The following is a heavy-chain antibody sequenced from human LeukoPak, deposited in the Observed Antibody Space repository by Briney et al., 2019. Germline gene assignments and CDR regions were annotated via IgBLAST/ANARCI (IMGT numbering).Heavy chain of an antibody. CDR2: ISAYKGNT. V-gene: IGHV1-18*01. D-gene: IGHD3-22*01. CDR1: GYTSTRYG. J-gene: IGHJ6*02. CDR3: ARDGEYYDSTGYYYYYYGMDV. Sequence: ASVKVSCKASGYTSTRYGISWVRQAPGQGLEWMGWISAYKGNTNYAQKLQGRVTMTTDTSTSTAYMELRSLRSDDTAVYYCARDGEYYDSTGYYYYYYGMDVWSQGTTVTVSS.